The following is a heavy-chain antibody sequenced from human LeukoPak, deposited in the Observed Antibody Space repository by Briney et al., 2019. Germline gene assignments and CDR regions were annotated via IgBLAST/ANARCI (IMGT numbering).Heavy chain of an antibody. CDR1: GFTFRSYE. V-gene: IGHV3-48*03. Sequence: GGSLRLSCAASGFTFRSYEMNWVRHAPGRGLEWVSHISGGGESTVYPDAVKGRYTISRDNAKNSLYLQMNSLRVEDTGIYYCARRSGRRYEYWGQGVLVTVSP. CDR3: ARRSGRRYEY. J-gene: IGHJ4*02. D-gene: IGHD5-24*01. CDR2: ISGGGEST.